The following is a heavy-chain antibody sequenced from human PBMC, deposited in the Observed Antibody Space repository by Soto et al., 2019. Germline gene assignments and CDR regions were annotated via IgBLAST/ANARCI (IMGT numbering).Heavy chain of an antibody. J-gene: IGHJ4*02. Sequence: PGGSLRLSCAASGFTFSSYAMHWVRQAPGKGLEWVAVISYDGSNKYYADSVKGRFTISRDNSKNTLYLQMNSLRAEDTAVYYCARDVQLRFDYWGQGTLVTVSS. CDR3: ARDVQLRFDY. CDR1: GFTFSSYA. CDR2: ISYDGSNK. V-gene: IGHV3-30-3*01. D-gene: IGHD5-18*01.